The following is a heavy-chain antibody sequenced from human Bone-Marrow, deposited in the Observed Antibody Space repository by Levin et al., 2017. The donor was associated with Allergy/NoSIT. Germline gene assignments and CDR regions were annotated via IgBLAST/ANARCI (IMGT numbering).Heavy chain of an antibody. CDR1: GFTFSSSA. Sequence: PGGSLRLSCVASGFTFSSSAMHWVRQAPGQGLEWVAVISYDGMNTFYADSVKGRFTISRDNPKNTLYVRLSSLRLEDTAVYYCARDWSSPAGDCWGQGTLVTVSS. J-gene: IGHJ4*02. CDR3: ARDWSSPAGDC. CDR2: ISYDGMNT. D-gene: IGHD3-3*01. V-gene: IGHV3-30*04.